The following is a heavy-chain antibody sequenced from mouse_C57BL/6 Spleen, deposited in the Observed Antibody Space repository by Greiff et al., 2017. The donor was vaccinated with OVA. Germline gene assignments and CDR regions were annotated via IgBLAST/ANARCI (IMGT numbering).Heavy chain of an antibody. Sequence: QVQLKQSGAELVRPGASVTLSCKASGYTITDYEMHWVKQTPVHGLEWIGAIDPETSGTAYNQKFKGKAILTADKSSSTAYMELRSLTSEDSAVYYCTRGGTWFAYWGQGTLVTVSA. J-gene: IGHJ3*01. V-gene: IGHV1-15*01. CDR3: TRGGTWFAY. D-gene: IGHD2-14*01. CDR1: GYTITDYE. CDR2: IDPETSGT.